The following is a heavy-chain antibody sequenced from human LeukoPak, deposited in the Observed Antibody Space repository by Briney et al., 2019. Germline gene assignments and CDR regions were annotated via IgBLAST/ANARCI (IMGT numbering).Heavy chain of an antibody. D-gene: IGHD1-7*01. V-gene: IGHV4-34*01. CDR1: GGSFGGYY. CDR3: AYRTLNWFDP. J-gene: IGHJ5*02. Sequence: SETLSLTCAVYGGSFGGYYWSWIRQPPGKGLEWIGEINHSGSTNYNPSLKSRVTISVDTSKNQFSLELSSVTAADTAVYYCAYRTLNWFDPWGQGTLVTVSS. CDR2: INHSGST.